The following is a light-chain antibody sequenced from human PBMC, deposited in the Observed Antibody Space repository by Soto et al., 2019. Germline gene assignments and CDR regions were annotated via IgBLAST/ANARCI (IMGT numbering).Light chain of an antibody. CDR1: SSNIGSNS. V-gene: IGLV1-44*01. CDR2: SSN. Sequence: QSVLTQPPSASGTPGQRVTISCSGSSSNIGSNSVNWYQQLPRTAPKLLIYSSNQRPSGVPDRFSGSKSGTSASLAISGLQSEDEADYYCAVWDDSRVVFGGGTQLTVL. CDR3: AVWDDSRVV. J-gene: IGLJ2*01.